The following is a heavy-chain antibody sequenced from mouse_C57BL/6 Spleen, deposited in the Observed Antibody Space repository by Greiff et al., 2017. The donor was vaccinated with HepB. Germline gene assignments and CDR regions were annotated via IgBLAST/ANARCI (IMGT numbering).Heavy chain of an antibody. V-gene: IGHV1-54*01. J-gene: IGHJ2*01. CDR2: INPGSGGT. D-gene: IGHD2-5*01. Sequence: QVQLQQSGAELVRPGTSVKVSCKASGYAFTNYLIEWVRQRPGQGLEWIGVINPGSGGTNYNEKFKGKATLTADKSSSTAYMQLSSLTSEDSAVYCCARYSNSFDYWGQGTTLTVSS. CDR3: ARYSNSFDY. CDR1: GYAFTNYL.